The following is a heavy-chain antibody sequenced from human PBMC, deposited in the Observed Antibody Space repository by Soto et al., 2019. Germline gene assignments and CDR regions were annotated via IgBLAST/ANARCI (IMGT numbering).Heavy chain of an antibody. V-gene: IGHV4-59*08. D-gene: IGHD1-26*01. CDR1: GGSISSYY. Sequence: SETLSLTCTVSGGSISSYYWSWIRQPPGKGLEWIGYIYYSGSTNYNPSLKSRVTISVDTSKNQFSLKLSSVTAADTAVYYCARHLPHSATDYYYYYMDVWGKGTTVTVSS. J-gene: IGHJ6*03. CDR2: IYYSGST. CDR3: ARHLPHSATDYYYYYMDV.